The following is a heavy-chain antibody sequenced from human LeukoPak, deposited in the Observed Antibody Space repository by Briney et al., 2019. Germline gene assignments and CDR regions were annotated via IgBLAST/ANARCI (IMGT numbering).Heavy chain of an antibody. CDR3: SKDYCCSSGCHSPGLDV. CDR1: GFTFSSYE. V-gene: IGHV3-48*03. CDR2: ISSSGSTI. D-gene: IGHD2-2*02. Sequence: GGSLRLSCAPSGFTFSSYEMNWVRQAPGKGLEWVSYISSSGSTIYYADSVKGRFTISRDNAKNSMYLQMDRLKSEETAVFYFSKDYCCSSGCHSPGLDVWGQGTTVTVSS. J-gene: IGHJ6*02.